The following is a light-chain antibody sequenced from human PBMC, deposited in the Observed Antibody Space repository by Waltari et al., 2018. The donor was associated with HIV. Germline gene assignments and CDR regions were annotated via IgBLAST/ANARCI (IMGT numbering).Light chain of an antibody. V-gene: IGLV1-47*01. Sequence: QSVLTQPPSASGTPGQRVTISCSGSSSNIGGNYVYWYQQLPGTAPKLLIYRNNRRPSGVPERSSGSKSGTSASMAISGLRSEDEADYYCASWDDSLSGYVVFGGGTKLTVL. J-gene: IGLJ2*01. CDR1: SSNIGGNY. CDR3: ASWDDSLSGYVV. CDR2: RNN.